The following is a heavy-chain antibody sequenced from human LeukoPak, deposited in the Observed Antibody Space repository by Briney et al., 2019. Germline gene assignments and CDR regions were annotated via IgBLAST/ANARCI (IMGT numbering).Heavy chain of an antibody. CDR1: GASVSSGSYY. CDR3: AGYGSWRSTDY. Sequence: TSETLSLACNVSGASVSSGSYYWSWIRQPPGKELEWIGYIYYGGSTNYNPSLKSRVTISVDTSKNQFSLKLSSVTAADTAVYYCAGYGSWRSTDYWGQGTLVTVSS. J-gene: IGHJ4*02. CDR2: IYYGGST. V-gene: IGHV4-61*01. D-gene: IGHD6-13*01.